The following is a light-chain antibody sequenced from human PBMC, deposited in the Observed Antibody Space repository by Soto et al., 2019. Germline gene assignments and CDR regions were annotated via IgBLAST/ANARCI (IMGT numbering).Light chain of an antibody. CDR3: QQYTNWRT. CDR2: GAS. Sequence: EIVMTQSPATLSVSPGERATLSCRASQSVSSNLAWYQQKPGQAPRLLIYGASTRATGIPARFSGSGSGTEFTLAISSLQSEDCAVYYCQQYTNWRTCGHGTKVEI. CDR1: QSVSSN. V-gene: IGKV3-15*01. J-gene: IGKJ1*01.